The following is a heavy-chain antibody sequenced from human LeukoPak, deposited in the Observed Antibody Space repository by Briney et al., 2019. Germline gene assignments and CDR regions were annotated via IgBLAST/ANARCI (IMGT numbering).Heavy chain of an antibody. V-gene: IGHV4-59*01. CDR3: ARNYYGSGSQGSVTNWFDP. Sequence: SETLSLTCTVSGGSISSYYWSWIRQPPGKGLEWIGYIYYSGSTNYNPSLKSRVTISVDTSKNQFSLKLSSVTAADTAVYYCARNYYGSGSQGSVTNWFDPWGQGTLVTVSS. D-gene: IGHD3-10*01. CDR2: IYYSGST. J-gene: IGHJ5*02. CDR1: GGSISSYY.